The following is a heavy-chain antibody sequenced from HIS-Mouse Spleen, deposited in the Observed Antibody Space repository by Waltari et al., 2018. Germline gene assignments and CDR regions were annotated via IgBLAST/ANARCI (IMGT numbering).Heavy chain of an antibody. CDR2: INPNSGGT. CDR1: GYTFTGYY. D-gene: IGHD7-27*01. J-gene: IGHJ3*02. CDR3: ARGGNWDDAFDI. V-gene: IGHV1-2*02. Sequence: QVQLVQSGAEVKKPGASVKVSCKASGYTFTGYYMHWVRQAPGQGLEWMGWINPNSGGTNSAQKFQGRVTMTRDTSISTAYMELSRLRSDDTAVYYCARGGNWDDAFDIWGQWTMVTVSS.